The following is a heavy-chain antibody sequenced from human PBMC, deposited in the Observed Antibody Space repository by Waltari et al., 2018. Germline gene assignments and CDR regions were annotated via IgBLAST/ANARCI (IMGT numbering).Heavy chain of an antibody. V-gene: IGHV3-53*01. CDR3: ARAPEGATDKFDY. CDR1: GFTVSSNY. Sequence: EVQLVESGGGLIQPGGSLRLSCAASGFTVSSNYMSWVRQAPGKGLEWVSVIYSGGSTYYADSVKGRFTISRDNSKNTLYLQMNSLRAEDTAVYYCARAPEGATDKFDYCGQGTLVTVSS. J-gene: IGHJ4*02. D-gene: IGHD5-12*01. CDR2: IYSGGST.